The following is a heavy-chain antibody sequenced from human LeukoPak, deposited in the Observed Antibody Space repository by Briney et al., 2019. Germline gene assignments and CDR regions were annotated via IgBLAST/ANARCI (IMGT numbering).Heavy chain of an antibody. Sequence: PGGSLRLSCAASGFTFSSYWMHWVRQAPGKGLEWVSGINWNGGSTGYADSVKGRFTISRDNAKNSLYLQMNSLRAEDTALYYCARDSGVAGTGGLFDYWGQGTLVTVSS. J-gene: IGHJ4*02. D-gene: IGHD6-19*01. CDR1: GFTFSSYW. V-gene: IGHV3-20*04. CDR3: ARDSGVAGTGGLFDY. CDR2: INWNGGST.